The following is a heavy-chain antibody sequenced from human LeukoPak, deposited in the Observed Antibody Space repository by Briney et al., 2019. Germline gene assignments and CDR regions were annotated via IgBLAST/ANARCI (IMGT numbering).Heavy chain of an antibody. D-gene: IGHD3-10*01. CDR3: AKNYGSGSYLGDY. CDR1: GFTFSSYG. V-gene: IGHV3-30*18. J-gene: IGHJ4*02. CDR2: ISYDGSNK. Sequence: GGSLRLSCAASGFTFSSYGMHWVRQVPGKGLEWVAVISYDGSNKYYADSVKGRFTISRDNSKNTLYLQMNSLRAEDTAVYYCAKNYGSGSYLGDYWGQGTLVTVSS.